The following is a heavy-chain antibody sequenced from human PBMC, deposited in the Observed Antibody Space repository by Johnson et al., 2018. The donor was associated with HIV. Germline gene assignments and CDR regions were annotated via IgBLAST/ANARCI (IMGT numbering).Heavy chain of an antibody. CDR2: ISHDGSDE. J-gene: IGHJ3*02. D-gene: IGHD4-17*01. CDR1: GFNFSDYG. V-gene: IGHV3-30*03. CDR3: ARGRKTVTTVRPSAFDI. Sequence: QVQLVESGGGVVQPGRSLRLSCAASGFNFSDYGMQWVRQAPGKGLEWVAVISHDGSDEFYADSVKGRFTISRDNSKNTLYLQMNSLRAEDTAVYYCARGRKTVTTVRPSAFDIWGQGTMVTVSS.